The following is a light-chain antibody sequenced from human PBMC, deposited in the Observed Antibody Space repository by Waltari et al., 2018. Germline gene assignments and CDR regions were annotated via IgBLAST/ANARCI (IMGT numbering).Light chain of an antibody. V-gene: IGLV1-44*01. J-gene: IGLJ6*01. Sequence: QSVLTQPPSASGPPGQRVTISCSGSSSNIGSNPVNWYQQLPGTAPKPLIYSNNQRPSGVPDRCSGSKSGTSASLAISGLQSEDEADYYCAAWDDSLNGNVFGSGTKVTVL. CDR3: AAWDDSLNGNV. CDR2: SNN. CDR1: SSNIGSNP.